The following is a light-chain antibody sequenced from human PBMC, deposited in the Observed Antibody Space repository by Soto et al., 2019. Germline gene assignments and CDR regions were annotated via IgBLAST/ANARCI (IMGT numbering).Light chain of an antibody. Sequence: QSAFTQPASVSGSPGQSITISCTGTSSDVGGYNYVSWYQQHPGKAPKLMIYDVSNRPSGVSNRFSGSKSGNTASLTISGLQAEDEADYYCSSYTSSSTRVFGTGTTVTVL. J-gene: IGLJ1*01. V-gene: IGLV2-14*01. CDR2: DVS. CDR3: SSYTSSSTRV. CDR1: SSDVGGYNY.